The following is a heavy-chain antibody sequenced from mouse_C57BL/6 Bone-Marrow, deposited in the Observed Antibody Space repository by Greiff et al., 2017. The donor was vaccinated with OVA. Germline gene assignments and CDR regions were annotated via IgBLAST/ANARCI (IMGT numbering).Heavy chain of an antibody. V-gene: IGHV5-17*01. J-gene: IGHJ3*01. CDR1: GFTFSDYG. CDR2: ISSGSSTI. CDR3: ARGRWLFAY. D-gene: IGHD2-3*01. Sequence: DVHLVESGGGLLKPGGSLKLSCAASGFTFSDYGMHWVRQAPEKGLEWVAYISSGSSTIYYAETVKGRFTISRDNAKNTLFLQMTSLRSEDTAMYYCARGRWLFAYWGQGTLVTVSA.